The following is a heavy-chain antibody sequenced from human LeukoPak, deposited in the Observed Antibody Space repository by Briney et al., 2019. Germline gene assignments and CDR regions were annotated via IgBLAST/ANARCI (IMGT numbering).Heavy chain of an antibody. D-gene: IGHD4-23*01. CDR3: ARAPWATVGLFDY. Sequence: PSETLSLTCTVSGGSISSGGYYWSWIRQHPGKGLEWIGYIYYSGSTYYNPSLKSRVTISVDTSKNQFSLKLSSVTAADTAVYYCARAPWATVGLFDYWGQGTLVTVSS. V-gene: IGHV4-31*03. CDR2: IYYSGST. CDR1: GGSISSGGYY. J-gene: IGHJ4*02.